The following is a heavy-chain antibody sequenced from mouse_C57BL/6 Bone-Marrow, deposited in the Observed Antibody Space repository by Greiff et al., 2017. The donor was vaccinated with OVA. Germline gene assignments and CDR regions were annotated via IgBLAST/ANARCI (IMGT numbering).Heavy chain of an antibody. V-gene: IGHV1-50*01. CDR3: AKEALLRDWYVDV. Sequence: QVQLQQPGAELVKPGASEKLSCKASGYTFTSYWLQWVKQRPGQGLEWIGEIDPSDSYTNYNQTFKGKATLTVDTSSSTAYMQLSSLTSEDSAVYYGAKEALLRDWYVDVWGTGTTVTGSS. CDR2: IDPSDSYT. J-gene: IGHJ1*03. D-gene: IGHD1-1*01. CDR1: GYTFTSYW.